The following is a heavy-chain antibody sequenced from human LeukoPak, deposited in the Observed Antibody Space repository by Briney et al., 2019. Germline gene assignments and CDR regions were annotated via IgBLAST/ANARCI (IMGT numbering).Heavy chain of an antibody. D-gene: IGHD1-26*01. J-gene: IGHJ4*02. CDR2: ISTSSSYI. CDR1: GITLSNYG. Sequence: PGGSLRLSCAVSGITLSNYGMSWVRQAPGKGLEWVSSISTSSSYIYYADSVKGRFTISRDNARNSLFLQLDSLRAEDTAVYYCARGSSNSGSYYDYFDYWGQGALVTVSS. V-gene: IGHV3-21*01. CDR3: ARGSSNSGSYYDYFDY.